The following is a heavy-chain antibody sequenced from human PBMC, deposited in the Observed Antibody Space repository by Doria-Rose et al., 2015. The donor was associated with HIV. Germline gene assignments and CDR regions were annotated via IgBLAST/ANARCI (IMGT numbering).Heavy chain of an antibody. CDR3: ARIKSSRWYHKYYFDF. V-gene: IGHV2-26*01. Sequence: PVLVKPTETLTLTCTVSGVSLSSPGMGVSWIRQPPGKALEWLANIFSDDERSYKASLKSRLTISRGTSKSQVVLTMTDMDPVDTATYYCARIKSSRWYHKYYFDFWGQGTLVIVSA. J-gene: IGHJ4*02. D-gene: IGHD6-13*01. CDR1: GVSLSSPGMG. CDR2: IFSDDER.